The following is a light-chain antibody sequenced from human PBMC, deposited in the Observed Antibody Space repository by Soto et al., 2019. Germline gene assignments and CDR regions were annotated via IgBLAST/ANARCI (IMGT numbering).Light chain of an antibody. J-gene: IGKJ1*01. CDR3: QQYNSYSRT. CDR1: QNIFSW. Sequence: DIQMTQSPSTLSASVGDRVTITCRASQNIFSWLAWYQQKPGKAPKLLIYKASSLESGVPSRFSGSRSGTEFTLTISSLQPDDFATYYCQQYNSYSRTFGQGTKVEIK. CDR2: KAS. V-gene: IGKV1-5*03.